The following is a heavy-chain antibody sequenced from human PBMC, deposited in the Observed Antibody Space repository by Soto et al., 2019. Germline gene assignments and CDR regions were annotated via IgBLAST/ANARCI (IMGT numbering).Heavy chain of an antibody. V-gene: IGHV1-69*13. Sequence: ASVKVSCKASGGTFSSYAISWVRQAPGQGLEWMGGIIPIFGTANYAQKFQGRVTITADESTSTAYMELSSLRSEDTAVYYCAVLALPDHYYYYMDVWGKGTTVTVSS. J-gene: IGHJ6*03. CDR2: IIPIFGTA. CDR1: GGTFSSYA. CDR3: AVLALPDHYYYYMDV.